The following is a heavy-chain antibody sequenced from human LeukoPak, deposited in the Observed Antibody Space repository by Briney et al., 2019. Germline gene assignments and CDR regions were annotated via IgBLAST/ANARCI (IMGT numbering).Heavy chain of an antibody. J-gene: IGHJ5*02. CDR2: IIPMFDSE. D-gene: IGHD3-10*01. V-gene: IGHV1-69*13. CDR3: ARDPLWFGELEGP. CDR1: GGPFNNYA. Sequence: SVKVSCKASGGPFNNYAISWVRQAPGQGLEWMGGIIPMFDSENYAQKFQGRVTITADESTSTAYMELSSLRSEDTAVYYCARDPLWFGELEGPWGQGTLVTVSS.